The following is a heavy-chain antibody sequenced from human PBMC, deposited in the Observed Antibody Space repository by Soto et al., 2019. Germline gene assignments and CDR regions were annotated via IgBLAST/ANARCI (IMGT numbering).Heavy chain of an antibody. CDR1: GFTFSSYW. V-gene: IGHV3-74*01. Sequence: EVQLVESEGGLVQPGGSLRLSCAASGFTFSSYWMHWVRQGPGKGLVWVSRINSDGSSTTYADSVKGRCTISRDNAKNTLYLQMNSLRAEDTAVYYCAREHYDSSGRIDYWGQGTLVTVSS. J-gene: IGHJ4*02. CDR3: AREHYDSSGRIDY. D-gene: IGHD3-22*01. CDR2: INSDGSST.